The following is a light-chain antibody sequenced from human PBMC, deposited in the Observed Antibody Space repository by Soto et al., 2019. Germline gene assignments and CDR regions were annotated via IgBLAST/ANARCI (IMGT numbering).Light chain of an antibody. Sequence: IVLTHCPGTLSLSPGERATLACRASQSVSSSYLAWYQQKPGQANTLLIYGASSTATGIPDRFSGSGSGKDFNLTISRLEPGDFAVYYCQKYGRSPLYTFGQGTKVDI. J-gene: IGKJ2*01. CDR3: QKYGRSPLYT. CDR1: QSVSSSY. V-gene: IGKV3-20*01. CDR2: GAS.